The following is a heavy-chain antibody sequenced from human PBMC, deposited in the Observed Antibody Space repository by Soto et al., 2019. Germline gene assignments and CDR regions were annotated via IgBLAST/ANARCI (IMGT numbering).Heavy chain of an antibody. Sequence: HPGGSLRLSCAASGFTFSSYVMHWVRQAPGKGLEWVAVIWYDGSNKYYADSVKGRFTISRDNSKNTLYLQMNSLRAEDTAVYYCARSRITIFGAADYYYYGMDVWGQGPTVTVSS. CDR3: ARSRITIFGAADYYYYGMDV. CDR2: IWYDGSNK. D-gene: IGHD3-3*01. CDR1: GFTFSSYV. J-gene: IGHJ6*02. V-gene: IGHV3-33*01.